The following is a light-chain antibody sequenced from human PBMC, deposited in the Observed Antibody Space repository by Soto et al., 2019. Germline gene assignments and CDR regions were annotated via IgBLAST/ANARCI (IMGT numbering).Light chain of an antibody. J-gene: IGKJ4*01. CDR3: QQYSDWPLT. V-gene: IGKV3D-7*01. CDR1: QSLSNTY. Sequence: EIVMTQSPVTLSLSPGDRATLSCRASQSLSNTYISWYQQKPGQAPRLLIYGASTRATGIPARFSGSGSGTEFALTISSLQSEDFAIYYCQQYSDWPLTFGGGTKVE. CDR2: GAS.